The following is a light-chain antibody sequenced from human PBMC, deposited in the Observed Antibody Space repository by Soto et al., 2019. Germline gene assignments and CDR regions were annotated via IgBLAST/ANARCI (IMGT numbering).Light chain of an antibody. Sequence: QSALTQPASVSGSPGQSVTISCTGTSSDVGSYNLVSWYQQHPGKAPKLIISGVSKRPSGVSNRFSGSKSGDTASLTISGLQAEDEADYYCCSYAGSPTVIFGGGTKLTVL. CDR3: CSYAGSPTVI. V-gene: IGLV2-23*02. CDR2: GVS. CDR1: SSDVGSYNL. J-gene: IGLJ2*01.